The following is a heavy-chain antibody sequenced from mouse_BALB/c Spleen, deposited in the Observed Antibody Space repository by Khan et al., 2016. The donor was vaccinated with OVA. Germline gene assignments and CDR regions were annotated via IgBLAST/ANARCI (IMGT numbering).Heavy chain of an antibody. Sequence: VQLQQSGGEVVRPGTSVKITCKASGYTFTNYWLGWIKQRPGHGLEWIGDIYPGGDYTNYNEKFKGKATLTVDTSSSTANMQLSSLTSADSAVYVCARWATWYFDVWGAGTTVTVSS. D-gene: IGHD3-1*01. CDR2: IYPGGDYT. V-gene: IGHV1-63*02. J-gene: IGHJ1*01. CDR3: ARWATWYFDV. CDR1: GYTFTNYW.